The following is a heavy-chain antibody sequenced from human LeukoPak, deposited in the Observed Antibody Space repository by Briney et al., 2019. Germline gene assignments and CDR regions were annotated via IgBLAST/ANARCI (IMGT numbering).Heavy chain of an antibody. J-gene: IGHJ4*02. Sequence: ASVKVSCKASGYTFTSYYMHWVRQAPGQGLEWMGIINPSGGSTSYAQKFQGRVTMTRDMSTSTVYMELSSLRSEDTAVYYCARGPPEGFGGVIVYFDYWGQGTLVTVSS. CDR2: INPSGGST. CDR3: ARGPPEGFGGVIVYFDY. CDR1: GYTFTSYY. D-gene: IGHD3-16*02. V-gene: IGHV1-46*01.